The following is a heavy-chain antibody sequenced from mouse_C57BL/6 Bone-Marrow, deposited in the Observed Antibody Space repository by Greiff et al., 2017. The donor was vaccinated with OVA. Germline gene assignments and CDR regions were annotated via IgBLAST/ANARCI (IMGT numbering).Heavy chain of an antibody. J-gene: IGHJ4*01. V-gene: IGHV14-2*01. CDR3: ARTLYGNNVVDYYAMDY. CDR1: GFNIKDYY. CDR2: IDPEDGET. Sequence: EVMLVESGAELVKPGASVKLSCTASGFNIKDYYMHWVKQRTEQGLEWIGRIDPEDGETKYAPKFQGKATITADTSSNTAYLQLSSLTSEDTAVYYCARTLYGNNVVDYYAMDYWGQGTSVTVSS. D-gene: IGHD2-1*01.